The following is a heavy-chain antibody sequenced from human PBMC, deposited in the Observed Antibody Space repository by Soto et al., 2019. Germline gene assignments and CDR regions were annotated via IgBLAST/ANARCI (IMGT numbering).Heavy chain of an antibody. D-gene: IGHD6-13*01. CDR1: GLTFSSHA. CDR2: ISGSGGST. CDR3: AKEECYSSSEILGYYYGMDV. Sequence: EVQLLESGGGLVQPGVSLRLSCAASGLTFSSHAMSWVRQAPGKGLEWVSAISGSGGSTYYADSVKGWFTISRDNSKNTLYLQMNSLRAEDTAVYYCAKEECYSSSEILGYYYGMDVWGQGTTVTVSS. J-gene: IGHJ6*02. V-gene: IGHV3-23*01.